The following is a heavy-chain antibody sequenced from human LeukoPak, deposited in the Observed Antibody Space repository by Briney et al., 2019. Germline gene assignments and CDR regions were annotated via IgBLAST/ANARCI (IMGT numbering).Heavy chain of an antibody. Sequence: SETLSLTCTVSGASISSGNYYWSWIRQPAGKGLEWIGRIYASGSTNYNPSLKSRVTISVDTSKNQFSLKLSSVTAADTAVYYCARLLMYDNSGYLNYWGQGTLVTVSS. D-gene: IGHD3-22*01. CDR1: GASISSGNYY. CDR3: ARLLMYDNSGYLNY. CDR2: IYASGST. V-gene: IGHV4-61*02. J-gene: IGHJ4*02.